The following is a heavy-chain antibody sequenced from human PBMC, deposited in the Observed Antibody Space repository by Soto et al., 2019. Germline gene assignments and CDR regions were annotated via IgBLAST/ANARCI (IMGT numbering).Heavy chain of an antibody. D-gene: IGHD3-3*01. Sequence: VKVPCKASGGTFSSYTISWLRQAPGQGLEWMGRIIPILGIANYAQKFQGRVTITADKSTSTAYMELSSLRSEDTAVYYCARSGPITIFGVVTYYYYMDVWGKGTTVTVSS. CDR1: GGTFSSYT. CDR3: ARSGPITIFGVVTYYYYMDV. V-gene: IGHV1-69*02. CDR2: IIPILGIA. J-gene: IGHJ6*03.